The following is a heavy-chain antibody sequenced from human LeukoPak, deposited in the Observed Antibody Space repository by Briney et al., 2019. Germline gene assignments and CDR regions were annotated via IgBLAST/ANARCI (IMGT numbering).Heavy chain of an antibody. Sequence: KPSETLSLTCTVSGGSISSSSYYWGWIRQPPGKGLEWIGSIYYSGSTYYNPSLKSRVTISVDTSKNQFSLKLSSVTAADTAVYYCARSSGWENYYYYYGMDVWGQGTTVTVSS. J-gene: IGHJ6*02. D-gene: IGHD6-19*01. CDR3: ARSSGWENYYYYYGMDV. V-gene: IGHV4-39*07. CDR2: IYYSGST. CDR1: GGSISSSSYY.